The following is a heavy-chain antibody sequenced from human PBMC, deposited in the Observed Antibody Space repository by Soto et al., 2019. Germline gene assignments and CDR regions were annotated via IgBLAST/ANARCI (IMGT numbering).Heavy chain of an antibody. D-gene: IGHD1-1*01. J-gene: IGHJ4*02. CDR1: GYTFTSYG. CDR3: ARGDLNWNDFSEVDY. V-gene: IGHV1-18*01. Sequence: QVQLVQSGAEVKKPGASVKVSCKASGYTFTSYGISWVRQAPGQGREWMGWISAYNGNTNYAQKLQGRVAMTTDTSTSQAYMELRSLRSDDTAVYYCARGDLNWNDFSEVDYWGQGTLVTVSS. CDR2: ISAYNGNT.